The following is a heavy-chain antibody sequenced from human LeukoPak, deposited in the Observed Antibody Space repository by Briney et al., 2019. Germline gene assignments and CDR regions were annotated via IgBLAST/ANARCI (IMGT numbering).Heavy chain of an antibody. D-gene: IGHD4-17*01. Sequence: SETLSLTCTVSGGSISSYYWSWIRQPPGKGLEWIGYIYYSGSTNYNPSLKSRVTISVDTSKNQFSLKLSSVTAADTAVYYCARVPNDYGDFFFDYWGQGTLVTVSS. CDR2: IYYSGST. CDR1: GGSISSYY. V-gene: IGHV4-59*01. J-gene: IGHJ4*02. CDR3: ARVPNDYGDFFFDY.